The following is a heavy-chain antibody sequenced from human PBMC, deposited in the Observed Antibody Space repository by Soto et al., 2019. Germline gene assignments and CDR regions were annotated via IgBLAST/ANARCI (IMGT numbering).Heavy chain of an antibody. CDR1: GFTFSDHY. Sequence: EVQLVESGGGLVQPGGSLRLSCAASGFTFSDHYMDWVRQAPGKGLEWVGRTRNKANSYTTEYAASVKGRFTISRDDSKNSLYPQMNSLKTEDTAVYYCARERVWGSYGMDVWGQGTTVTVSS. D-gene: IGHD7-27*01. CDR2: TRNKANSYTT. CDR3: ARERVWGSYGMDV. J-gene: IGHJ6*02. V-gene: IGHV3-72*01.